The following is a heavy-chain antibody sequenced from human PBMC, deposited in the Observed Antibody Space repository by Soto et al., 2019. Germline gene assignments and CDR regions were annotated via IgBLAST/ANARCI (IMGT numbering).Heavy chain of an antibody. Sequence: SETLSLTCTVSGGSISSSDYYWGWIRQPPGKGLEWIGTIYYPGSTYYNSSLKSRVTISVDTSKNQFSLKLSSVTAADTAVYYCATHRDLYKWFDPWGQGTLVTVSS. CDR1: GGSISSSDYY. J-gene: IGHJ5*02. V-gene: IGHV4-39*01. CDR2: IYYPGST. CDR3: ATHRDLYKWFDP.